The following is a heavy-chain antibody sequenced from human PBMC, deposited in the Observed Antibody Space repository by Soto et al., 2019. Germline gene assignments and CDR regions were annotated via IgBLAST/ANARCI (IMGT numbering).Heavy chain of an antibody. CDR1: GYTFTSYY. V-gene: IGHV1-46*01. D-gene: IGHD3-22*01. CDR2: INPSGGST. CDR3: AKGNSGYTACDNFDY. J-gene: IGHJ4*02. Sequence: ASVKVSCKASGYTFTSYYMHWVRQAPGQGLEWMGIINPSGGSTSYAQKFQGRVTMTRDTSTSTVYMELSSLRSEDTAVYYCAKGNSGYTACDNFDYWRRGTLVTVCS.